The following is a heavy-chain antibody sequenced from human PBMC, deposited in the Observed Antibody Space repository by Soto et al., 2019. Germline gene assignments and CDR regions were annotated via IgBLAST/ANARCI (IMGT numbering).Heavy chain of an antibody. V-gene: IGHV3-23*01. CDR3: ARYIPGVRYYGMDV. D-gene: IGHD2-2*01. CDR2: IGESGTPT. CDR1: GFIFSSYA. J-gene: IGHJ6*02. Sequence: GGSLRLSCAASGFIFSSYAMKWVRQAPGKGLEWVSLIGESGTPTYYADSVKGRFTISRNNSGNTLFLEMYSLRAEDTAVYYCARYIPGVRYYGMDVWGQGTTVTVSS.